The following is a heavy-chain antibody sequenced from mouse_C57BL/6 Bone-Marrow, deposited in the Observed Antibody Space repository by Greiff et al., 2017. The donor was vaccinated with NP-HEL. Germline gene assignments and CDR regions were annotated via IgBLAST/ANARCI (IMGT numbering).Heavy chain of an antibody. CDR3: ARSREYPAWFAY. D-gene: IGHD5-1*01. Sequence: VQLQQSGAELARPGASVKLSCKASGYTFTSYGISWVKQRTGQGLEWIGEIYPRSGNTYYNEKFKGKATLTADKSSSTAYMELRSLTSEDSAVYFCARSREYPAWFAYWGQGTLVTVSA. CDR1: GYTFTSYG. J-gene: IGHJ3*01. CDR2: IYPRSGNT. V-gene: IGHV1-81*01.